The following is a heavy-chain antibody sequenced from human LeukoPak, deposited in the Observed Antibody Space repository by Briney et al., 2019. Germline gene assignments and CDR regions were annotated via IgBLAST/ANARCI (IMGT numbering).Heavy chain of an antibody. Sequence: GGSLRLSCVASGFTFSSSWMTWVRQAPGMGLERVANIKADGSGKYYVDSVRGRFSISRDNAKNSLYLELNSLRAEDTAVYYCARDGGGSQQSNWFDPWGQGTLVTVSS. V-gene: IGHV3-7*01. CDR2: IKADGSGK. D-gene: IGHD1-26*01. CDR3: ARDGGGSQQSNWFDP. CDR1: GFTFSSSW. J-gene: IGHJ5*02.